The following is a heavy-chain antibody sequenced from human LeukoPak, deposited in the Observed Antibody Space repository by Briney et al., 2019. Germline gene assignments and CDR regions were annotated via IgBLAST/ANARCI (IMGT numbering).Heavy chain of an antibody. CDR2: IIPIFGTA. Sequence: SVKVSCKASGGTFSSYAISWVRQAPGQGLEWMGGIIPIFGTANYAQQFQGRVTITADESTSTAYMELSSLRSEDTAVYYCARVGYYYDSSGYSPLDYWGQGTLVTVSS. CDR3: ARVGYYYDSSGYSPLDY. J-gene: IGHJ4*02. D-gene: IGHD3-22*01. CDR1: GGTFSSYA. V-gene: IGHV1-69*13.